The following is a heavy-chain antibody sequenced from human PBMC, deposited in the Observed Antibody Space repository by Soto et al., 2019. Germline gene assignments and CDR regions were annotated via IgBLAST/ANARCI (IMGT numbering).Heavy chain of an antibody. D-gene: IGHD1-1*01. V-gene: IGHV4-39*01. CDR2: VFHTGFT. J-gene: IGHJ4*02. Sequence: PSETLSLTCAVSGGSVSGSYYYWAWLRQSPGKGPEWIGSVFHTGFTSYSPSLESRVSVSVDTSKSQFSLKLSAVTASDTAVYYCATSQKGYNWNYFDHWGQGALVTVSS. CDR1: GGSVSGSYYY. CDR3: ATSQKGYNWNYFDH.